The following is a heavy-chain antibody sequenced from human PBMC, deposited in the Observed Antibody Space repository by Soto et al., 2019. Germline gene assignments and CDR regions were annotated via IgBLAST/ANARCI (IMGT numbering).Heavy chain of an antibody. CDR2: ISGSGFST. CDR3: AKDRIQDCTSIGCYRGGDS. D-gene: IGHD2-2*01. V-gene: IGHV3-23*01. CDR1: GFNFNFYA. Sequence: EVQLLESGGGLVQPGGSLRLSCVASGFNFNFYAMNWVRQAPGKGLEWVAAISGSGFSTFYSDSVKGRFTISRDNPKRTPYLGMNTLRAEGAAVYYRAKDRIQDCTSIGCYRGGDSWGQGTQVTVSS. J-gene: IGHJ4*02.